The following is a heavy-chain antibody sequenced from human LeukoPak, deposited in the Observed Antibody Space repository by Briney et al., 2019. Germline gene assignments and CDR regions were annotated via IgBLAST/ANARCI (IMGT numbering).Heavy chain of an antibody. V-gene: IGHV4-59*01. CDR3: ASSHPLGSNNDYYTPFDY. J-gene: IGHJ4*02. CDR2: LYYSGDT. D-gene: IGHD3-3*01. CDR1: GCSFSNYD. Sequence: SETLSLTCSVSGCSFSNYDWSWIRQPPGKGLEWIGDLYYSGDTNYNPSLKSRVTISVDTSKNQFSLSLSSVTAADTAVYYCASSHPLGSNNDYYTPFDYWGQGTLVTVSS.